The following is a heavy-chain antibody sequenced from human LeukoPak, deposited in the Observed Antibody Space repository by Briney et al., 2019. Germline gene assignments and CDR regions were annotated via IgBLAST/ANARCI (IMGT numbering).Heavy chain of an antibody. D-gene: IGHD3-22*01. Sequence: SETLSLTCTVSGGSISSYYWSWIRQPPGKGLEWIGYIYYSGSTNYNPSLKCRVTISVDTSKNQFSLKLSSVTAADTAVYYCARGGSYDSSGYFDAFDIWGQGTMVTVSS. J-gene: IGHJ3*02. CDR1: GGSISSYY. CDR3: ARGGSYDSSGYFDAFDI. CDR2: IYYSGST. V-gene: IGHV4-59*12.